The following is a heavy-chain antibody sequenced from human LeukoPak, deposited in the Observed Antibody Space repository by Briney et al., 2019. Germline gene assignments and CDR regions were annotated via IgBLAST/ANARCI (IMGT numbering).Heavy chain of an antibody. CDR3: ARGGGDSSGYYYGYFDY. J-gene: IGHJ4*02. V-gene: IGHV3-53*01. CDR2: IYSGGSI. D-gene: IGHD3-22*01. CDR1: GFPFSSYW. Sequence: GGSLRLSCVASGFPFSSYWMTWVRQAPGKGLEWVSVIYSGGSIYYADSVKGRFTISRDNSKNTLYLQMNSLRVEDTAVYYCARGGGDSSGYYYGYFDYWGQGTLVTVSS.